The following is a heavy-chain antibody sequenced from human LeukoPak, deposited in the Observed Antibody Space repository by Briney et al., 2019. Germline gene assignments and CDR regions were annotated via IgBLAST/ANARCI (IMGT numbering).Heavy chain of an antibody. J-gene: IGHJ4*02. CDR2: ISGSGDNT. Sequence: GGSLRLSCAATGFTFSTYGMSWVRQAPGKGLEWVSGISGSGDNTYYADSVKGRFTTSRDNSKNTLYVQMNSLRAEDTAVYYCARDPLGYAGRTRDYWGQGTLVTVSS. CDR3: ARDPLGYAGRTRDY. V-gene: IGHV3-23*01. CDR1: GFTFSTYG. D-gene: IGHD2-8*01.